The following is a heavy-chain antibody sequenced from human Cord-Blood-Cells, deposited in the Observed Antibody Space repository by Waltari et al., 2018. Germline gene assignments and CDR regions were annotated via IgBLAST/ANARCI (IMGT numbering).Heavy chain of an antibody. CDR2: FGGVWGIA. D-gene: IGHD3-3*01. V-gene: IGHV3-23*01. CDR1: GYTFSSYA. J-gene: IGHJ3*02. Sequence: EVQLLESGGGLVQPGGSMRLSCAASGYTFSSYAMSWVRQAPGMGLEWVSAFGGVWGIAYYGGAGKGRFTICRDNSNNTLYLQMSSLRAEDTAVYYCAKLKGITIFGVVINDAFEIWGQGTMVTVSS. CDR3: AKLKGITIFGVVINDAFEI.